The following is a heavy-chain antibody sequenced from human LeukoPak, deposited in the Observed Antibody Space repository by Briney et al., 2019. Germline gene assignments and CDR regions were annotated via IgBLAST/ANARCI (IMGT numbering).Heavy chain of an antibody. CDR1: GFTFDSYA. Sequence: PGGSLRLSCAASGFTFDSYAMSWVRQAPGKGLVWVSGISGGGDYTYSADSVKGRFTISRDNSKNTLYLQMNSLRAEDTAICYCAKRSSWEFWYFDLWGRGTLVTVSS. D-gene: IGHD1-26*01. V-gene: IGHV3-23*01. J-gene: IGHJ2*01. CDR2: ISGGGDYT. CDR3: AKRSSWEFWYFDL.